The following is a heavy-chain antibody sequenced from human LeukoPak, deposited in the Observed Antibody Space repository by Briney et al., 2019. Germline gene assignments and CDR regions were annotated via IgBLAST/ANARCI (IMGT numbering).Heavy chain of an antibody. D-gene: IGHD2-21*02. Sequence: GGSLRLSCAVSGFTVTSNHMSWVRQAPGKGLEWVSVIYNDGNTYYTDSVKGRFTISRDNSKNTVFLQMNSLRAEDTAMYYCARDREVVTARAQMDVWGKGTTVTVSS. CDR2: IYNDGNT. V-gene: IGHV3-53*01. CDR1: GFTVTSNH. CDR3: ARDREVVTARAQMDV. J-gene: IGHJ6*04.